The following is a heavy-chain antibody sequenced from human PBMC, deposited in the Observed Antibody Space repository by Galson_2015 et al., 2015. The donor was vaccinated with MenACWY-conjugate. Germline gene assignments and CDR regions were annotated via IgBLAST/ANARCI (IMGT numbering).Heavy chain of an antibody. CDR3: ARDHDEISDIVVVVAATPRFDY. J-gene: IGHJ4*02. V-gene: IGHV1-18*04. CDR2: ISAYNGNT. CDR1: GYTFTSYG. D-gene: IGHD2-15*01. Sequence: QSGAEVKKPGASVPVSCKASGYTFTSYGISWVRQAPGQGLEWMGWISAYNGNTNYAQKLQGRVTMTTDTSTSTAYMELRSLRSDDTAVYYCARDHDEISDIVVVVAATPRFDYWGQGTLVTVSP.